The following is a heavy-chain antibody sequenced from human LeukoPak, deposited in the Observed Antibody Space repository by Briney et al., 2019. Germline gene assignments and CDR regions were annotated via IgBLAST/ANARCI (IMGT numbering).Heavy chain of an antibody. CDR2: IYYSGST. Sequence: PSETLSLTCTVSGGSISSYYWSWIRQPPGKGLEWIGYIYYSGSTNFNPSLKSRVTISVDTSKDQFSLKLSSVTAVDTALYYCARGFTLFDPWGQGTLVTVSS. D-gene: IGHD2/OR15-2a*01. CDR1: GGSISSYY. J-gene: IGHJ5*02. CDR3: ARGFTLFDP. V-gene: IGHV4-59*01.